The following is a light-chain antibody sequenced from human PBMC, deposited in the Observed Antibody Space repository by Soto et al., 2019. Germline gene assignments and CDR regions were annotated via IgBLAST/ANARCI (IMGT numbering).Light chain of an antibody. J-gene: IGLJ3*02. CDR2: GNS. V-gene: IGLV1-40*01. CDR3: QSYDRSLSGWV. CDR1: SSNIGAGYD. Sequence: QSVLTQPPSVSGAPGQRVTISCTGSSSNIGAGYDVHWYQQLPGTAPKLLISGNSNRPSGVPDRFSGSKSGTSASLAITGLEAEDEADYYCQSYDRSLSGWVFGGGTNLTVL.